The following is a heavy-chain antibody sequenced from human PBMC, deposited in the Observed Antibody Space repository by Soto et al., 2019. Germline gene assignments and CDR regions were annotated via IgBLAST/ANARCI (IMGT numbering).Heavy chain of an antibody. J-gene: IGHJ4*02. Sequence: GDAVKVSCKTSGYTFTSYVISWVRQSPGQGLEWMGWISADNHNTNVAQSFQGRVTLTTDTSTTTVADTAVYYCARDGRTSGYYLDYWGQGTPVTVSS. CDR3: YLDY. CDR1: GYTFTSYV. CDR2: ISADNHNT. D-gene: IGHD3-22*01. V-gene: IGHV1-18*01.